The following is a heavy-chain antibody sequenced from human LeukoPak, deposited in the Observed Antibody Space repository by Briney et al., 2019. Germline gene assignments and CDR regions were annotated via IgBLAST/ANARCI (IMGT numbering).Heavy chain of an antibody. D-gene: IGHD5-24*01. Sequence: VASVTVSCKASGGTFSSYAISWVRQAPGQGLEWMGRIIPIFGTANYAQKFQGRVTITTDESTSTAYMELSSLRSEDTAVYYCARMSTVRGYYYYYYMDVWGKGTTVTVSS. J-gene: IGHJ6*03. V-gene: IGHV1-69*05. CDR2: IIPIFGTA. CDR1: GGTFSSYA. CDR3: ARMSTVRGYYYYYYMDV.